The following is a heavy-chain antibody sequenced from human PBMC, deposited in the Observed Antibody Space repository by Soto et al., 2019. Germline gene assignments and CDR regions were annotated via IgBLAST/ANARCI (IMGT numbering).Heavy chain of an antibody. D-gene: IGHD1-26*01. Sequence: HPVGSLRLSCAASGFTFSTYAMNWVRQAPGKGLEWVSAISGGGGSTYYADSVKGRVTISRDNSKNTLYLQMNSLRAEDTAVYYCAKVSLGALTFTDYYYYGLDVWGQGTTVTVSS. J-gene: IGHJ6*02. CDR2: ISGGGGST. CDR1: GFTFSTYA. CDR3: AKVSLGALTFTDYYYYGLDV. V-gene: IGHV3-23*01.